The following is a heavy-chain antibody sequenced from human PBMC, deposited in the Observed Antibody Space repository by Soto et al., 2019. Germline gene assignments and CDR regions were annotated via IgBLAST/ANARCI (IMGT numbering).Heavy chain of an antibody. CDR1: GGSISSYY. Sequence: SGTLSLTCTVSGGSISSYYWSWIRQPAGKGLEWIGRIYTSGSTNYNPSLKSRVTMSVDTSKNQFSLKLSSVTAADTAVYYCARGSGSGWYMYYFDYWGQGTLVTVSS. CDR2: IYTSGST. V-gene: IGHV4-4*07. CDR3: ARGSGSGWYMYYFDY. D-gene: IGHD6-19*01. J-gene: IGHJ4*02.